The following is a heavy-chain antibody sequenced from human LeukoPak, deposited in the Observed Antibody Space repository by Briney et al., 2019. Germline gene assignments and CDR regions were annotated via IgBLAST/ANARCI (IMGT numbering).Heavy chain of an antibody. D-gene: IGHD6-19*01. Sequence: SQTLSLTCDVYGGSISSGDYSWSWIRQPPGKGLEWIAYIYYIGTTYYYNPSLKSRVSISVDTSKNELSLKLSSVTAADTAVYYCAGRAGIAVAGISRYFDLWGRGTLVTVSS. J-gene: IGHJ2*01. CDR3: AGRAGIAVAGISRYFDL. CDR2: IYYIGTTY. CDR1: GGSISSGDYS. V-gene: IGHV4-30-4*07.